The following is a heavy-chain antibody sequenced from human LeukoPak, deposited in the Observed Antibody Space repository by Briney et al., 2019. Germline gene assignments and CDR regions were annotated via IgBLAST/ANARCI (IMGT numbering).Heavy chain of an antibody. D-gene: IGHD3-10*01. J-gene: IGHJ3*02. CDR2: IIYSGST. V-gene: IGHV4-34*12. CDR1: GFTFSSYG. Sequence: PGGSLRLSCAAYGFTFSSYGMSWIRQPPGKGLEWFGNIIYSGSTYYSPSLKSRVTISLDTSRNQFSLKLNSVTAADTAVYYCAKSNGYGLVDIWGQGTMVTVSS. CDR3: AKSNGYGLVDI.